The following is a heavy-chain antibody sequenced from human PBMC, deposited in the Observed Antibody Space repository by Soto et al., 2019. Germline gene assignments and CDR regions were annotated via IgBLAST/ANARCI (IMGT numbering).Heavy chain of an antibody. CDR1: GSKFSNYA. D-gene: IGHD3-16*01. CDR2: ISATGGGT. CDR3: AKDRRAGGNSAFYFDF. V-gene: IGHV3-23*01. Sequence: GGSLRLSSAASGSKFSNYAMSWVRQAPGKGLEWVSLISATGGGTYYADSVKGRFTISRDNSHNTLYLQVHSLTAEDTAVYYCAKDRRAGGNSAFYFDFWGQGAQVTVSS. J-gene: IGHJ4*02.